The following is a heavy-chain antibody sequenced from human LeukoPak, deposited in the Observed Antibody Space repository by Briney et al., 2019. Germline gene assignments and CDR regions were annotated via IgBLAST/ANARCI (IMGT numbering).Heavy chain of an antibody. Sequence: SETLSLTCTVSGGSISSYYWSWIRQPPGKGLEWIGYIYYSGSTNYNPSLKSRVTISVDKSKNQFSLKLSSVTAADTAVYYCARDLASAGTYYFDYWGQGTLVTVSS. CDR1: GGSISSYY. CDR3: ARDLASAGTYYFDY. D-gene: IGHD6-25*01. J-gene: IGHJ4*02. CDR2: IYYSGST. V-gene: IGHV4-59*12.